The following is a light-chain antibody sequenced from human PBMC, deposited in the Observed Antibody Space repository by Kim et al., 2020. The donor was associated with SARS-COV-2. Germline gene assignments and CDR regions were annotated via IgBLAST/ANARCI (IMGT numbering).Light chain of an antibody. Sequence: TVTLTCASSTGAVTSGYYPNWFQQKPGQAPRALICSTSNKHSWTPARFSGSLLGGKAALTLSGVQPEDEAEYYCLLYYGGAQLWVFGGGTQLTVL. CDR1: TGAVTSGYY. J-gene: IGLJ3*02. V-gene: IGLV7-43*01. CDR2: STS. CDR3: LLYYGGAQLWV.